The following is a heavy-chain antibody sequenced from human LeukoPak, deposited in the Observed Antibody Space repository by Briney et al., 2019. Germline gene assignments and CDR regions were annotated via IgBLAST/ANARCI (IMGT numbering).Heavy chain of an antibody. D-gene: IGHD3-10*01. CDR1: GGPLSGYY. J-gene: IGHJ4*02. Sequence: KPSETLSLTCAVHGGPLSGYYWGSIRQPPGKGLEWIGAIICSGRPHTNPPLKSRVTISVDPSKHQCSLKLSSVTAADRAVYRCARRGYYGSRSYFFDYWGQGTLVTVP. CDR2: IICSGRP. V-gene: IGHV4-34*12. CDR3: ARRGYYGSRSYFFDY.